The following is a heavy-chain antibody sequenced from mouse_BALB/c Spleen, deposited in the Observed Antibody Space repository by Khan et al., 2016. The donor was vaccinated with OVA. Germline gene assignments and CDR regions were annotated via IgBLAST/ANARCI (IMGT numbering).Heavy chain of an antibody. CDR1: GYTFTNYG. J-gene: IGHJ4*01. CDR2: INTYTGEP. CDR3: ARGERGGDAMDY. V-gene: IGHV9-3-1*01. Sequence: QIQLVQSGPELKKPGETVKISCKASGYTFTNYGMNWVKQAPGKGLKWMGWINTYTGEPTYADDFKGRFAFSLETSASTAYLQINNLKNEDTATYFCARGERGGDAMDYWGQGTSVTVSS.